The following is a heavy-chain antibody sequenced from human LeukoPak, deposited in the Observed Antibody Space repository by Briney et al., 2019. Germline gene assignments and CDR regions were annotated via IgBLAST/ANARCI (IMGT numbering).Heavy chain of an antibody. CDR3: ATHEYSSSYFDY. J-gene: IGHJ4*02. V-gene: IGHV1-2*02. D-gene: IGHD6-6*01. CDR2: INPNSGGT. CDR1: GYTFTGYY. Sequence: ASVKVSCKASGYTFTGYYMHWVRQAPGQGLEWMGWINPNSGGTNYAQKFQGRVTMTRDTSISTAYMELSRLRSDDTAVYYCATHEYSSSYFDYWGQGTLVTVSS.